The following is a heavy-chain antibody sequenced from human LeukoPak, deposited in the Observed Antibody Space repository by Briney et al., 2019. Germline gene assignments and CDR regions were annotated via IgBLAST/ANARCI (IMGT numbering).Heavy chain of an antibody. CDR2: INHSGST. V-gene: IGHV4-34*01. Sequence: SETLSLTCAVYGGSFSGYYWSWIRQPPGKGLEWIGEINHSGSTYYNPSLKSRVTISVDTSKNQFSLKLSSVTAADTAVYYCARDSMGAFDYWGQGTLVTVSS. J-gene: IGHJ4*02. D-gene: IGHD1-26*01. CDR3: ARDSMGAFDY. CDR1: GGSFSGYY.